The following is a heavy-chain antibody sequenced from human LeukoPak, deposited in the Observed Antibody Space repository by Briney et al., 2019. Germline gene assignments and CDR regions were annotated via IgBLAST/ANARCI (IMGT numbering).Heavy chain of an antibody. V-gene: IGHV4-61*01. CDR2: IYYSGST. J-gene: IGHJ4*02. Sequence: SETLSLTCTVSGGSISSSSYYWGWIRQPPGKGLEWIGYIYYSGSTNYNPSLKSRVTISVDTSKNQFSLKLSSVTAADTAVYYCARDQIGIRNWGQGTLVTVSS. D-gene: IGHD5-18*01. CDR3: ARDQIGIRN. CDR1: GGSISSSSYY.